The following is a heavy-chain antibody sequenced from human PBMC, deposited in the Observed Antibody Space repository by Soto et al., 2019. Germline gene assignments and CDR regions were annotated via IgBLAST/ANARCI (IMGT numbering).Heavy chain of an antibody. Sequence: XSVKVSCKASVYTFTNHYIHWVRQGPGQGPEWMGTINPSGGKTDYAQKFKGRVTLTSDTPTSTVYMELRSLRSEDTAIYYCARDEYHYGSGSSYSTLDAWGQGTLVTVSS. V-gene: IGHV1-46*01. CDR3: ARDEYHYGSGSSYSTLDA. J-gene: IGHJ5*02. CDR1: VYTFTNHY. D-gene: IGHD3-10*01. CDR2: INPSGGKT.